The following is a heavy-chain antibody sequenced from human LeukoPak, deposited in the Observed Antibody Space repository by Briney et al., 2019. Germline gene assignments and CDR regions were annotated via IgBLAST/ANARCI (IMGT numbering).Heavy chain of an antibody. V-gene: IGHV4-39*07. J-gene: IGHJ4*02. CDR3: ARDLRVAAAGTLYFDY. CDR2: IYYSGST. Sequence: SETLSLTCTVSGGSISSYYWGWIRQPPGKGLEWIGSIYYSGSTYYNPSLKSRVTISVDTSKNQFSLKLSSVTAADTAVYYCARDLRVAAAGTLYFDYWGQGTLVTVSS. D-gene: IGHD6-13*01. CDR1: GGSISSYY.